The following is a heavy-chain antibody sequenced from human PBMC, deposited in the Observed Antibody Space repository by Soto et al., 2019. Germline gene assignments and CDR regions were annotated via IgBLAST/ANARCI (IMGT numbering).Heavy chain of an antibody. V-gene: IGHV1-8*01. Sequence: GASVKVSCKASGYTFTSYDINWVRQATGQGLEWMGWMNPNSGNTGYAQKFQGRVTMTRNTSISTAYMELSSLRSEDTAVYYCARGYGSSTSCYSYYMDGWGKGTTVTVSS. CDR1: GYTFTSYD. CDR3: ARGYGSSTSCYSYYMDG. CDR2: MNPNSGNT. J-gene: IGHJ6*03. D-gene: IGHD2-2*01.